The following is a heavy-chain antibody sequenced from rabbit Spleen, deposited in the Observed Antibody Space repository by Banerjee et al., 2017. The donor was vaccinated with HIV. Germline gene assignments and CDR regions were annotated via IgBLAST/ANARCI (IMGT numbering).Heavy chain of an antibody. D-gene: IGHD8-1*01. CDR1: GIDFSSWYY. J-gene: IGHJ4*01. Sequence: QQQLEESGGGLIKPGGTLTLTCKVSGIDFSSWYYMCWVRQAPGKGLELIGCIYVNSGSTWYASWVNGRFTISRSTSLNTVDLKMTSLTAADTATYFCVRDLENYVGSSYLDLWGQGTLVTVS. CDR3: VRDLENYVGSSYLDL. V-gene: IGHV1S43*01. CDR2: IYVNSGST.